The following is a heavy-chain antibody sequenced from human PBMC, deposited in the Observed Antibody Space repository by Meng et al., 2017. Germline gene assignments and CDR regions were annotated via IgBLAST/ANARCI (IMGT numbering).Heavy chain of an antibody. CDR3: ARDPTPMIVVANYYYYGMDV. D-gene: IGHD3-22*01. J-gene: IGHJ6*02. Sequence: SETLSLTCTVSGGSISSYYWSWIRQPPGKGLEWIGYIYYSGSTNYNPSLKSRVTISVDTSKNQSSLKLSSVTAADTAVYYCARDPTPMIVVANYYYYGMDVWGQGTTVTVSS. V-gene: IGHV4-59*01. CDR2: IYYSGST. CDR1: GGSISSYY.